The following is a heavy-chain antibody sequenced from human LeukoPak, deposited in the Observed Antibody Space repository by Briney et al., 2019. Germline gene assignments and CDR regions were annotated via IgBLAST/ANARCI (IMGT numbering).Heavy chain of an antibody. Sequence: SETLSLTCTVSGGSISTYYWTWIRQPPRKGLEWIGYIYHRGSANYNPSLKSRVTISVDTSKNQFSLTLSSVTAADAAVYYCARAGDYYASGSYLGYWGQGTLVTVSS. D-gene: IGHD3-10*01. V-gene: IGHV4-59*01. CDR2: IYHRGSA. J-gene: IGHJ4*02. CDR3: ARAGDYYASGSYLGY. CDR1: GGSISTYY.